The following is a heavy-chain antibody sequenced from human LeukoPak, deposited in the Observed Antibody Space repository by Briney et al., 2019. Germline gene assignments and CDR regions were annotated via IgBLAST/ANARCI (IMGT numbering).Heavy chain of an antibody. D-gene: IGHD3-10*01. J-gene: IGHJ6*03. CDR1: GGSITTDD. V-gene: IGHV4-4*07. CDR2: FYKSGNT. Sequence: SETLSLTCSVSGGSITTDDWSWIRQPAGKGLEWIGRFYKSGNTNYNPSLKSRVIMSVDTSKNQFSLNLSSVTAADTAVYYCARVVSYYGSGKPFYYYYMDVWGKGTTVTISS. CDR3: ARVVSYYGSGKPFYYYYMDV.